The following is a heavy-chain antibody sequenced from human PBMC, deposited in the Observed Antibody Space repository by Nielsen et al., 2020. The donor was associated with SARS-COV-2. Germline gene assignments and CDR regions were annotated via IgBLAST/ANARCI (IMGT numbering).Heavy chain of an antibody. D-gene: IGHD6-13*01. CDR1: GFTFSASP. Sequence: GESLKISCAASGFTFSASPMHWVRQASGKGLEWVGRIRTKANNYATGYSASVKDRFTISRDDSKNTAYLQMNSLKTEDTALYYCSRVNPISSSWFDAFDIWGQGTMVTVSS. CDR3: SRVNPISSSWFDAFDI. J-gene: IGHJ3*02. V-gene: IGHV3-73*01. CDR2: IRTKANNYAT.